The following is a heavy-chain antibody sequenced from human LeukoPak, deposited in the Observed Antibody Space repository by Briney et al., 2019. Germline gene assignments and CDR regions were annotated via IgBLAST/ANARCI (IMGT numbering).Heavy chain of an antibody. Sequence: SETLSLTCTVSGYSISSGYYWGWIRPPPGKGLEWTGYIYYSGSTNYTPSLKSRVTISVDTSKNQFSLKLSSVTAADTAVYYCARGIVVAPAVAFDIWGQGTMVTVSS. CDR3: ARGIVVAPAVAFDI. J-gene: IGHJ3*02. D-gene: IGHD3-22*01. V-gene: IGHV4-61*01. CDR2: IYYSGST. CDR1: GYSISSGYY.